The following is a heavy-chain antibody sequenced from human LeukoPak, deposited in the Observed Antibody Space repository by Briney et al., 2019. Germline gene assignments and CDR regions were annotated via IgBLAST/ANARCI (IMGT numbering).Heavy chain of an antibody. CDR3: AKDPERWLQLRLGFSD. D-gene: IGHD5-24*01. V-gene: IGHV3-30*02. J-gene: IGHJ4*02. CDR1: GFTFSSYG. Sequence: GGSLRLSCGASGFTFSSYGMHWVRQAPGKGLEWVAFIRYDGGNKYYADSVKGRFTISRDNSKNTLYLQMNSLRAEDTAVYYCAKDPERWLQLRLGFSDWGQGTLVTVSS. CDR2: IRYDGGNK.